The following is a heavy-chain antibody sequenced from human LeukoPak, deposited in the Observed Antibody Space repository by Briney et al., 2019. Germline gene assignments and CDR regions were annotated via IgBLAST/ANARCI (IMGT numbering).Heavy chain of an antibody. J-gene: IGHJ5*02. V-gene: IGHV4-59*01. CDR2: IYYSGST. CDR1: AGSISNYY. CDR3: ARAAESGSYNWFDP. Sequence: SETLSLTCTVSAGSISNYYWSWIRQPPGKGLEWIGYIYYSGSTNYNPSLKSRVTISVDTSKNQFSLKLSSVTAADTAVYYCARAAESGSYNWFDPWGQGTLVTVSS. D-gene: IGHD1-26*01.